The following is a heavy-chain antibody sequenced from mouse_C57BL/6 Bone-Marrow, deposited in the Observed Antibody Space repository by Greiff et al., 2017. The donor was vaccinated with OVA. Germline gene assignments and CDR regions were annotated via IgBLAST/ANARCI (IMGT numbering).Heavy chain of an antibody. CDR2: IYPGAGDT. D-gene: IGHD1-1*02. Sequence: VQLQQSGPELVKPGASVKISCKASGYAFSSSWMNWVKQRPGKGLEWIGRIYPGAGDTNYNGKFKGKATLTADKSSSTAYMQLSSLTSEDSAVYFCARRGYYYGKGAMDYWGQGTSVTVSS. CDR3: ARRGYYYGKGAMDY. J-gene: IGHJ4*01. V-gene: IGHV1-82*01. CDR1: GYAFSSSW.